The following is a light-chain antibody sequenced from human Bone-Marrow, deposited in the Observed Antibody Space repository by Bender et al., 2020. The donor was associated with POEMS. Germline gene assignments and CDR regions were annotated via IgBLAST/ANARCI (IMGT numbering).Light chain of an antibody. CDR1: SSDVGGYNY. V-gene: IGLV2-14*03. CDR2: DVS. CDR3: ASYTSSNTLI. Sequence: QSALTQPRSVSGSPAQSVTISCTGTSSDVGGYNYVSWYQEYPGKAPKLMISDVSNRPSGFSNRFSGSKSGNTASLTISGLQPEDESTYYCASYTSSNTLIFGGGTTVTVL. J-gene: IGLJ2*01.